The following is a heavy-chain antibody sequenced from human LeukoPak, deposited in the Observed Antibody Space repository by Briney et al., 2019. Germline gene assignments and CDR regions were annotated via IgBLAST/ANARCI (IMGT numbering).Heavy chain of an antibody. J-gene: IGHJ4*02. V-gene: IGHV4-39*01. Sequence: SETLSLTCTVSGGSISSSLYYWGWIRQPPGKGLEWIGSMFYSGSTYYNPSLMSRVTISVDTSKNQFSLKLSSVAAADTAVYYCATHGGDGSGSSNFVYWGQGTLVTVSS. D-gene: IGHD3-10*01. CDR3: ATHGGDGSGSSNFVY. CDR1: GGSISSSLYY. CDR2: MFYSGST.